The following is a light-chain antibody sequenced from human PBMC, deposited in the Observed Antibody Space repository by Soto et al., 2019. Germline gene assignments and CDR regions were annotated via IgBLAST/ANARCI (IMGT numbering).Light chain of an antibody. J-gene: IGLJ2*01. CDR1: SSDVGGYNY. V-gene: IGLV2-8*01. Sequence: QSALTQPPSASGSPGQSVTISCTGTSSDVGGYNYVSWYQQHPGKAPKLMIYEVSKRPSGVPGRFSGSKSANTASLTVAGLQDEDEDGYYCSSYAGRNTVVFGGGTKLTVL. CDR3: SSYAGRNTVV. CDR2: EVS.